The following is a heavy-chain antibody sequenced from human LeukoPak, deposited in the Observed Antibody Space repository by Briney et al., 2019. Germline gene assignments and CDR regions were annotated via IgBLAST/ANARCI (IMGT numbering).Heavy chain of an antibody. D-gene: IGHD5-24*01. V-gene: IGHV1-69*13. CDR3: ARDGEMATISPYFDY. CDR2: IIPIFGTA. Sequence: ASVKVSCKASGYTFTIYAMNWVRQAPGQGLEWMGGIIPIFGTANYAQKFQGRVTITADESTSTAYMELSSLRSEDTAVYYCARDGEMATISPYFDYWGQGTLVTVSS. CDR1: GYTFTIYA. J-gene: IGHJ4*02.